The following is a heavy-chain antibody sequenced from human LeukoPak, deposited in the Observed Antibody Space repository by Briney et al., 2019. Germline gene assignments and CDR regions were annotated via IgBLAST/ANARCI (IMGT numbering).Heavy chain of an antibody. J-gene: IGHJ5*02. D-gene: IGHD4-17*01. CDR1: GGSISSSSYY. Sequence: SETLSLTCIVSGGSISSSSYYWGWIRQPPGKGLEWLGSIYSSGYAYYNPSLKSRVTISVDTSKNQFSLKESSVTAADTAVYYCARHHGFPTTVNWFDPWGQGTLVTVSS. V-gene: IGHV4-39*01. CDR3: ARHHGFPTTVNWFDP. CDR2: IYSSGYA.